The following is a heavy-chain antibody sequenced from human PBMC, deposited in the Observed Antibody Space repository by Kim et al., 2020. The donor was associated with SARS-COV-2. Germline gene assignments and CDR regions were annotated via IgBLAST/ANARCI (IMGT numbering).Heavy chain of an antibody. J-gene: IGHJ5*02. Sequence: SENLSLTCAVYGGSFSGYYWSWIRQPPGKGLEWIGEINHSGSTNYNPSLKSRVTISVDTSKNQFSLKLSSVTAADTAVYYCARGWHIVLVTATNWFDPWG. CDR1: GGSFSGYY. V-gene: IGHV4-34*01. D-gene: IGHD2-21*02. CDR2: INHSGST. CDR3: ARGWHIVLVTATNWFDP.